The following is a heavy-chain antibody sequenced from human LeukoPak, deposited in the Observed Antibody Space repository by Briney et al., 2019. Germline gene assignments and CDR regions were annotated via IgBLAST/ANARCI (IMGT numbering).Heavy chain of an antibody. CDR2: INPNSGGT. D-gene: IGHD5-24*01. Sequence: ASVKVSCKASGYTFTGYYMHWVRQAPGQGLELMGRINPNSGGTNYAQKFQGRVTMTRDTSISTAYMELSRLRSDDTAVYYCARGVRSRDGYNLNYWGQGTLVTVSS. CDR3: ARGVRSRDGYNLNY. V-gene: IGHV1-2*06. J-gene: IGHJ4*02. CDR1: GYTFTGYY.